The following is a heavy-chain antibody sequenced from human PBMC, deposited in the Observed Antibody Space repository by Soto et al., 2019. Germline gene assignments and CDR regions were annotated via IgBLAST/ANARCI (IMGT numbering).Heavy chain of an antibody. CDR2: ISAYNGNT. D-gene: IGHD4-17*01. J-gene: IGHJ3*02. CDR3: ARGWATTRRGRNDAFDI. CDR1: GYTFTSYG. V-gene: IGHV1-18*01. Sequence: ASVKVSCKASGYTFTSYGISWVRQAPGQGLEWMGRISAYNGNTNYAQKLQGRVTMTTDTSTSTAYMELRSLRSDDTAVYYCARGWATTRRGRNDAFDIWGQGTMVTVSS.